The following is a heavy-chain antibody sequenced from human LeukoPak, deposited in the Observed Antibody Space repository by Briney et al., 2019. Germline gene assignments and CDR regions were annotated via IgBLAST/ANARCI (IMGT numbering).Heavy chain of an antibody. V-gene: IGHV1-18*04. D-gene: IGHD3-9*01. Sequence: SVKVSCKASGYTFTSYGISWVRQAPGQGLEWMGWISAYNGNTNYAQRLQGRVTMTTDTSTSTAYMELRSLRSDDTAVYYCARDELTYYDILTGYYRESMRFDPWGQGTLVTVSS. CDR3: ARDELTYYDILTGYYRESMRFDP. CDR1: GYTFTSYG. J-gene: IGHJ5*02. CDR2: ISAYNGNT.